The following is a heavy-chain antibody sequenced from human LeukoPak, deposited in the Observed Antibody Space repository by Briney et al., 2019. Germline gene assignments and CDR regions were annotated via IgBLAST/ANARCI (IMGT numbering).Heavy chain of an antibody. Sequence: VGSLRLSCAASGFTFSSYAMSWVRQAPGKGLEWVSAISGSGGSTYYADSVKGRFTISRDNSKNTLYLQMNSLRAEDTAVYYCAKVGGYSYGPDAFDIWGQGTMVTVSS. J-gene: IGHJ3*02. V-gene: IGHV3-23*01. D-gene: IGHD5-18*01. CDR3: AKVGGYSYGPDAFDI. CDR1: GFTFSSYA. CDR2: ISGSGGST.